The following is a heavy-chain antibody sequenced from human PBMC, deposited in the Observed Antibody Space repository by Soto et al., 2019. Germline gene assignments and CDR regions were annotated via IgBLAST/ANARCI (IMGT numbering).Heavy chain of an antibody. Sequence: ASVKVSCKASGYTFTGYYMHWVRQAPGQGLEWMGWINPNSGGTNYAQKFQGWVTITKDTSKNQVVLTLTNMDPVDTATYYCARQGGLCTSASCYTPWGQGTLVTVSS. J-gene: IGHJ5*02. CDR3: ARQGGLCTSASCYTP. D-gene: IGHD2-2*01. CDR1: GYTFTGYY. V-gene: IGHV1-2*04. CDR2: INPNSGGT.